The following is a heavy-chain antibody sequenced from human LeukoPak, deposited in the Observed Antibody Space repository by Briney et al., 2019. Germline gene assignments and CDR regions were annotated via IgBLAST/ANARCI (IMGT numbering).Heavy chain of an antibody. V-gene: IGHV1-18*01. D-gene: IGHD2-2*02. CDR1: GYTFTSYG. Sequence: GASVKVSCKASGYTFTSYGISWVRQAPGQGLEWMGWISAYNGNTNYAQKLQGRVTMTTDTSTSTAYMELRSLRSDDTDVYYCAARAIKVVVPAATPSDAFDIWGQGTMVTVSS. CDR3: AARAIKVVVPAATPSDAFDI. J-gene: IGHJ3*02. CDR2: ISAYNGNT.